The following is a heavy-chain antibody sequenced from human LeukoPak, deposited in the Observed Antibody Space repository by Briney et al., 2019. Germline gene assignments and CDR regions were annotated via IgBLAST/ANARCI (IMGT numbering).Heavy chain of an antibody. Sequence: GGSLRLSCAASGFTFSSYNMNWVRQAPGKGLEWVSSISSSSSYIYYADSVKGRFTISRDNAKNSLYLQMNSLRAEDTAVYYCARDSPPYQLLLNYYYYYYMDVWGKGATVTISS. D-gene: IGHD2-2*01. CDR2: ISSSSSYI. CDR1: GFTFSSYN. V-gene: IGHV3-21*01. CDR3: ARDSPPYQLLLNYYYYYYMDV. J-gene: IGHJ6*03.